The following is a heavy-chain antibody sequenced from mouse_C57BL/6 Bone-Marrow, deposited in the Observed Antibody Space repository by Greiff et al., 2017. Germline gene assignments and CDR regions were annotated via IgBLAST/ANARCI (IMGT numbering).Heavy chain of an antibody. CDR2: ISSGSSTI. Sequence: EVKLVESGGGLVKPGGSLKLSCAASGFTFSDYGMHWVRQAPEKGLEWVAYISSGSSTIYYADTVKGRFTISRDNAKNTLFLQMTSLRSEDTAMYYCARPGYGSVYYYAMDYWGQGTSVTVSS. J-gene: IGHJ4*01. D-gene: IGHD1-1*01. CDR3: ARPGYGSVYYYAMDY. CDR1: GFTFSDYG. V-gene: IGHV5-17*01.